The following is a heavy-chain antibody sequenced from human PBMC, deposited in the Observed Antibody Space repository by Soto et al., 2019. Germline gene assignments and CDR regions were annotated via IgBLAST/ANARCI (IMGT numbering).Heavy chain of an antibody. J-gene: IGHJ3*02. CDR3: ASLLNSGYPLSAFDI. D-gene: IGHD3-22*01. CDR2: INAGNSNT. Sequence: GASVKVSCKASGYTFTSYAMHWVRQAPGQRLEWMGWINAGNSNTKYSQKFQGRVTITRDTSASTAYMELSSLRSEDTAVYYCASLLNSGYPLSAFDIWGQGTMVTVSS. V-gene: IGHV1-3*01. CDR1: GYTFTSYA.